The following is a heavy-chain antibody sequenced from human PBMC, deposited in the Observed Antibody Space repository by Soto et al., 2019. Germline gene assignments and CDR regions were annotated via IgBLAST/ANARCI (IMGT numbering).Heavy chain of an antibody. V-gene: IGHV3-21*01. CDR2: ISSSSSYI. Sequence: EVQLVESGGGLVKPGGSLRLSCAASGFTFSSYSMNWVRQAPGKGLEWVSSISSSSSYIYYADSVKGRFTISRDNAKNPLYLQMNSLRAEDTAVYYCARNLYYYGDYSGYWGQGTLVTVSS. CDR3: ARNLYYYGDYSGY. CDR1: GFTFSSYS. D-gene: IGHD3-10*01. J-gene: IGHJ4*02.